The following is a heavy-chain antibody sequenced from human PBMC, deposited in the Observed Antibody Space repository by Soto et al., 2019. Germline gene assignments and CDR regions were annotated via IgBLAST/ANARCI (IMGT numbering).Heavy chain of an antibody. Sequence: ASVKVSCKTSGYTFTSYGISWVRQAPGQGLEWMGWISAYNGNTNYAQKLQGRVTMTTDTSTSTAYMELRSLRSDDTAVYYCARVTSVLQFLEWLPHYMDVWGKGTTVTVSS. CDR2: ISAYNGNT. CDR1: GYTFTSYG. J-gene: IGHJ6*03. CDR3: ARVTSVLQFLEWLPHYMDV. V-gene: IGHV1-18*01. D-gene: IGHD3-3*01.